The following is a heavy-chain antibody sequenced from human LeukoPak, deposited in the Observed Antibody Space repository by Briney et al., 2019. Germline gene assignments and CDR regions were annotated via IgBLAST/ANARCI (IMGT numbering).Heavy chain of an antibody. D-gene: IGHD1-1*01. J-gene: IGHJ5*02. CDR1: GITFSSYA. V-gene: IGHV3-23*01. CDR3: AKGTTWTHRAPFDP. Sequence: PGGSLRLSCAASGITFSSYAMSWVRQAPGKGLEWVSAISGSGGSTYYADSVKGRFTISRDNSKNTLYLQMNSLRAEDTAVYYCAKGTTWTHRAPFDPWGQGTLVTVSS. CDR2: ISGSGGST.